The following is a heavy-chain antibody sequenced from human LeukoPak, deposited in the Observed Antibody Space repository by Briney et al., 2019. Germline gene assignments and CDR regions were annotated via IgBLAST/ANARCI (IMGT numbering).Heavy chain of an antibody. J-gene: IGHJ4*02. CDR2: IYTSGST. V-gene: IGHV4-4*07. D-gene: IGHD5-12*01. Sequence: SETLSLTCTVSGGSISSYYWSWIRQPAGKGLEWIGRIYTSGSTNYNPSLKSRVTMSVDTSKNQFSLKLSSVTAADTAVYYCARGRRGYSGYGDDRVFDYWGQGTLVTVSS. CDR3: ARGRRGYSGYGDDRVFDY. CDR1: GGSISSYY.